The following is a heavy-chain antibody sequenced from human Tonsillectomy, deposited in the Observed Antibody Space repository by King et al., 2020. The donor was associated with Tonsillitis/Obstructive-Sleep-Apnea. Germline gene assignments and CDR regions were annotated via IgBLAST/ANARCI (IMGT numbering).Heavy chain of an antibody. CDR2: ISSSGSTI. CDR3: AREISGSGWNDAFDI. J-gene: IGHJ3*02. D-gene: IGHD1-26*01. CDR1: GFTFSSYE. V-gene: IGHV3-48*03. Sequence: VQLVESGGGLVQPGGSLRLSCAASGFTFSSYEMNWVRQAPGKGLEWVSYISSSGSTIYYADSVKGRFTISRDNAKNSLYLQMNSLRAEDTAVYYCAREISGSGWNDAFDIWGQGTMVTVSS.